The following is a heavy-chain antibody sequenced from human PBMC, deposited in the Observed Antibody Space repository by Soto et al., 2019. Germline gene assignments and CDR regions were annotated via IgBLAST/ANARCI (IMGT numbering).Heavy chain of an antibody. CDR1: GGSFSGYY. V-gene: IGHV4-34*01. Sequence: QVQLQQWGAGLLEPSETLSLTCAVYGGSFSGYYWSWIRQPPGKGLEWIGEINHSGRTNYNPSLKSRVTISVDTSKNQFSLKLSSVTAADTAVYYCARGPKYDFWSGYYIENWGQGTLVTVSS. CDR3: ARGPKYDFWSGYYIEN. CDR2: INHSGRT. D-gene: IGHD3-3*01. J-gene: IGHJ4*02.